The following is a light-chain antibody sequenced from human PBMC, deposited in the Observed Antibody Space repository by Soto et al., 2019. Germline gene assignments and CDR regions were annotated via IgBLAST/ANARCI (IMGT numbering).Light chain of an antibody. V-gene: IGKV1-39*01. J-gene: IGKJ1*01. CDR2: AAS. CDR3: QQGYSNPWT. Sequence: DIQMTQSPSTLSASVGDRVTITCRASQTVNTYLHWYQQKPGKAPKLLIYAASNLQSGVPSRFSGSGSGTNFTLLLNSLQPEDFATYYCQQGYSNPWTFGQGTKVDIK. CDR1: QTVNTY.